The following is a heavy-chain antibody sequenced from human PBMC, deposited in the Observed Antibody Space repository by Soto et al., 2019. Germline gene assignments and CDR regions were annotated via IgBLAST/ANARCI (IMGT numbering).Heavy chain of an antibody. CDR3: AGETLTGTTGDY. CDR1: GGSISSGGYY. J-gene: IGHJ4*02. V-gene: IGHV4-31*03. CDR2: IYYSGST. Sequence: LSLTCTVSGGSISSGGYYWSWIRQHPGKGLEWIGYIYYSGSTYYNPSLKSRVTISVDTSKNQFSLKLSSVTAADTAVYYCAGETLTGTTGDYWGQGTLVTVSS. D-gene: IGHD4-17*01.